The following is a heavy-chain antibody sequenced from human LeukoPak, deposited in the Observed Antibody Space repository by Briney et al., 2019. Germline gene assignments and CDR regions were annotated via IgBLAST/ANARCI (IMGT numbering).Heavy chain of an antibody. CDR1: GFTFSTYS. CDR3: AKCRNIYASGSFVDY. CDR2: ISSTGSYI. V-gene: IGHV3-21*01. D-gene: IGHD3-10*01. J-gene: IGHJ4*02. Sequence: GGSLRLSCAASGFTFSTYSMNWVRQAPGKGLEWVSSISSTGSYIYYTDSVKGRFTISRDNAKNSLYLQMNSLRVDDTAVYYCAKCRNIYASGSFVDYWGQGTLVTVSS.